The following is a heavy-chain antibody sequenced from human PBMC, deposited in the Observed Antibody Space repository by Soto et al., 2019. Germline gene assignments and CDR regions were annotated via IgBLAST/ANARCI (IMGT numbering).Heavy chain of an antibody. CDR1: GYSLSDLS. Sequence: ASVKVSCKVSGYSLSDLSIHWVRQAPGKGLEWMGGLDAEDGETIYAQKLQGRGTMTEDTSTDTAYMELSSLTSEDTAMYYCATLPRTIERTPAAIWSFDSWGQGTLVTFSS. D-gene: IGHD2-2*01. V-gene: IGHV1-24*01. CDR3: ATLPRTIERTPAAIWSFDS. J-gene: IGHJ4*02. CDR2: LDAEDGET.